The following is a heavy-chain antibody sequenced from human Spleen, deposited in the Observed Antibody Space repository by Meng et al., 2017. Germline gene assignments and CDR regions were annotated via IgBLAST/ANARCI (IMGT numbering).Heavy chain of an antibody. CDR3: ARLFTTVTVGVDY. J-gene: IGHJ4*02. D-gene: IGHD4-17*01. V-gene: IGHV4-39*07. CDR2: ISYSGST. Sequence: ETLSLTCPFSGGSLLRSSSSWGWILQPPGKWLEWIGSISYSGSTYYNPSLKSRVTISVDTSKNQFSRKRSSGTAAYTAVDYCARLFTTVTVGVDYWGQGTLVTVSS. CDR1: GGSLLRSSSS.